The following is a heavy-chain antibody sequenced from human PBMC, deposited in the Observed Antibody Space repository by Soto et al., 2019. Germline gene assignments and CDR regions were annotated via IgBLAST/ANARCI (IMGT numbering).Heavy chain of an antibody. CDR3: ARDKSAGFDS. D-gene: IGHD6-13*01. CDR2: IYYCGST. Sequence: QVQLQEWGPGLVKPSQTLSLTCTVSGGSLSSGGYYWSWLRQHPGNVLEWIGYIYYCGSTYYNPSLKSRVTISVYTSKNQVSLKLSAVTAADTAVYYCARDKSAGFDSWGQGTLVTVSS. CDR1: GGSLSSGGYY. J-gene: IGHJ4*02. V-gene: IGHV4-31*03.